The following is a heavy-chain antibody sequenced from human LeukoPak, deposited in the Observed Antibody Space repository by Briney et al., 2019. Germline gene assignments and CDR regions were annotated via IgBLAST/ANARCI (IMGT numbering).Heavy chain of an antibody. CDR1: GGSISSYY. CDR3: AREKSTMSSFDY. V-gene: IGHV4-4*07. J-gene: IGHJ4*02. D-gene: IGHD5/OR15-5a*01. CDR2: IYTSGST. Sequence: SETLSLTCTVSGGSISSYYWSWIRQPAGKVLEWIGRIYTSGSTNYNPSLKSRVTMSVDTSKNQFSLKLSSVTAADTAVYYCAREKSTMSSFDYWGQGTLVTVSS.